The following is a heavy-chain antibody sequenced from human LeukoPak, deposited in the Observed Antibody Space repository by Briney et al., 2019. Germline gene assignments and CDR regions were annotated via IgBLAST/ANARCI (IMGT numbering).Heavy chain of an antibody. CDR3: ARDRRIDY. J-gene: IGHJ4*02. CDR1: GFTFSSYA. D-gene: IGHD6-6*01. CDR2: ISYDGSNK. V-gene: IGHV3-30-3*01. Sequence: PGRSLRLSCAASGFTFSSYAMHWVRQAPGKGLEWVAVISYDGSNKYYADSVKGRFTISRDNSKNTLYLQMNSLRAEDTAVYYCARDRRIDYWGQGTLVTVSS.